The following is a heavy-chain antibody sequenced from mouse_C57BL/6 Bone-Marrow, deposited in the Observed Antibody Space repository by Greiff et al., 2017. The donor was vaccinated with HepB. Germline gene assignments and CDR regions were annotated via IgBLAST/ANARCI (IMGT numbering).Heavy chain of an antibody. J-gene: IGHJ4*01. CDR3: AREDCDGYWDYAMDY. Sequence: EVQVVESGGGLVKPGGSLKLSCAASGFTFSSYAMSWVRQTPEKRLEWVATISDGGSYTYYPDNVKGRFTISRDNAKNNLYLQMSHLKSEDTAMYYCAREDCDGYWDYAMDYWGQGTSVTVSS. CDR2: ISDGGSYT. V-gene: IGHV5-4*01. D-gene: IGHD2-3*01. CDR1: GFTFSSYA.